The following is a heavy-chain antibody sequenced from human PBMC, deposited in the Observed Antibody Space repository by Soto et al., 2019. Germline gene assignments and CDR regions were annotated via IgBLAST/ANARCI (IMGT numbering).Heavy chain of an antibody. J-gene: IGHJ3*02. CDR3: ARSYYDSSGYYSAPPI. Sequence: SETLSLTCTVSGGSIRGSDYYWGWIRQPPGKGLEWIGNIYYSGTSYSYPSLKGRVTMSVDTSKNQFSMRLSSMTAADTAVYYCARSYYDSSGYYSAPPIWGKGTMVTVAS. D-gene: IGHD3-22*01. CDR1: GGSIRGSDYY. CDR2: IYYSGTS. V-gene: IGHV4-39*01.